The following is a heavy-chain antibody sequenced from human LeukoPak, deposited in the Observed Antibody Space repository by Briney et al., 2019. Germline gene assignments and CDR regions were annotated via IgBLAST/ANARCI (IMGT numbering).Heavy chain of an antibody. J-gene: IGHJ4*02. Sequence: PGGSLRLSCAASGFTFSSYAMSWVRQAPGKGLEWVSAISGSGGSTYYADSVKGRFTISRDNSKNTLYLQMNSLRAEDTAVYYCARDVGPRGYSYGSFDYWGQGTLVTVSS. CDR2: ISGSGGST. V-gene: IGHV3-23*01. CDR3: ARDVGPRGYSYGSFDY. CDR1: GFTFSSYA. D-gene: IGHD5-18*01.